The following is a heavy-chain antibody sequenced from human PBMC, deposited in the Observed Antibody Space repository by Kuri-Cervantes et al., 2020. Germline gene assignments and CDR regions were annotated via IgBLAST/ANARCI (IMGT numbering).Heavy chain of an antibody. CDR1: GFTFSSYW. CDR2: IKQDGSEK. CDR3: ARDRDSSGYYSPNFDY. V-gene: IGHV3-7*01. D-gene: IGHD3-22*01. Sequence: ETLSLTCAASGFTFSSYWMSWVRQAPGKGLEWVANIKQDGSEKYYVDSVKGRFTISRDNAKNSLYLQMNSLRAEDTAVYYCARDRDSSGYYSPNFDYWGQGTLVTVSS. J-gene: IGHJ4*02.